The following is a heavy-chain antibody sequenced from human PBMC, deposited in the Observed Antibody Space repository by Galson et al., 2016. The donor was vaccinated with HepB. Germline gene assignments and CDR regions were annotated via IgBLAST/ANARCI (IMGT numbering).Heavy chain of an antibody. CDR2: IYHTGRT. D-gene: IGHD4-17*01. Sequence: TLSLTCTVSGGSISSGDSYWSWLRQPPGKGLEWIGYIYHTGRTYYNPSLKTRVTISVDVSNDPFSLNLSSATAAGTAIYYCARAFGDYEAGAFDIWGLGAMVTFSA. J-gene: IGHJ3*02. V-gene: IGHV4-30-4*01. CDR3: ARAFGDYEAGAFDI. CDR1: GGSISSGDSY.